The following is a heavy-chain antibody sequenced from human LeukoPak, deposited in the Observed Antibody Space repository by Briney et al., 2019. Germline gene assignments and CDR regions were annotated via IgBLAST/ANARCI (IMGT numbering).Heavy chain of an antibody. Sequence: SPTLSLIRPLYGGSIHSYWSWIPQPAGKGLEWIRRISGSGTINYNPALQRPLTISIDTSKNQFSLKLMSVTAADTAVYCCARDSGTTGEVKFDPWGQGTLVTVSS. D-gene: IGHD3-10*01. CDR2: ISGSGTI. V-gene: IGHV4-4*07. CDR3: ARDSGTTGEVKFDP. J-gene: IGHJ5*02. CDR1: GGSIHSY.